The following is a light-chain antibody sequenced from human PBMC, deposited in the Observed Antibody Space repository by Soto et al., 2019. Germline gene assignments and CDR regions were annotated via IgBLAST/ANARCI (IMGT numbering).Light chain of an antibody. Sequence: EIVMTQSPATLSASPGERAALSCRASQSLNSNYLAWYQQKPGQAPRLLIYGASNRATGIPDRFSGSGSGTDFTLTISRLEPEDFAVYYCHQYDSSPSTCGQGTKV. V-gene: IGKV3-20*01. CDR3: HQYDSSPST. CDR1: QSLNSNY. J-gene: IGKJ1*01. CDR2: GAS.